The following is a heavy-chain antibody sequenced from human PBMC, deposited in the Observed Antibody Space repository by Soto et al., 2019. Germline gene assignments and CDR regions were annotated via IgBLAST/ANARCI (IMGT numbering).Heavy chain of an antibody. D-gene: IGHD1-26*01. CDR3: ARDIVSVGPRANEAFDV. CDR1: GFTFSDTL. J-gene: IGHJ3*01. CDR2: INPANGNT. Sequence: QVQLVQSGAEVKKPGASVNISCQASGFTFSDTLINWVRQGPGQRLEWMGWINPANGNTRYSESFQGRVTISSLSSASTAYVALSDLTSEDTAVHYCARDIVSVGPRANEAFDVWGQGTMITVSS. V-gene: IGHV1-3*01.